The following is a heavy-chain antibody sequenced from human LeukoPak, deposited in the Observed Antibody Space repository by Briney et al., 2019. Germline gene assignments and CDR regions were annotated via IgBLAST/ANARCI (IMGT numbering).Heavy chain of an antibody. CDR3: ARADSGYYPFDY. CDR2: INPNSGGT. Sequence: ASVKVSCKASGYTFTGYYMHWVRQAPGQGLEWMGWINPNSGGTNYAQKFQGRVTMTRGTSISTAYMELSRLRSDDTAVYYCARADSGYYPFDYWGQGTLVTVSS. D-gene: IGHD3-22*01. CDR1: GYTFTGYY. V-gene: IGHV1-2*02. J-gene: IGHJ4*02.